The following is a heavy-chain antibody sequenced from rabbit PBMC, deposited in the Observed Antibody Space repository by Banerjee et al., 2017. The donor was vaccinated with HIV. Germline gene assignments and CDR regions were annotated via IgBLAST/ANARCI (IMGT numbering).Heavy chain of an antibody. D-gene: IGHD2-1*01. V-gene: IGHV1S47*01. J-gene: IGHJ3*01. CDR2: IDTVFGST. Sequence: EGSLTLTCKASGFDFSSYGVSWVRQAPGKGLEWIGYIDTVFGSTYYATWVNGRFTISSHNAQNTLYLQLNSLTAADTATYFCARPLATMTMALYLWGQGTLVTVS. CDR3: ARPLATMTMALYL. CDR1: GFDFSSYG.